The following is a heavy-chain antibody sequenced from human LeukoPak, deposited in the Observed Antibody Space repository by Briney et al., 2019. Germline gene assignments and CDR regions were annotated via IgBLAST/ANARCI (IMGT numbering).Heavy chain of an antibody. CDR3: ARGGSGSGYLYYFDY. CDR1: GYTFTSYD. J-gene: IGHJ4*02. V-gene: IGHV1-8*01. D-gene: IGHD3-10*01. Sequence: ASVKVSCKASGYTFTSYDINWVRQATGQGLEWMGWMNPNSGATSYAQNFQGRVTMTRDTSISTAYMELSGLTSDDTAVYYCARGGSGSGYLYYFDYWGQGTLVSVSS. CDR2: MNPNSGAT.